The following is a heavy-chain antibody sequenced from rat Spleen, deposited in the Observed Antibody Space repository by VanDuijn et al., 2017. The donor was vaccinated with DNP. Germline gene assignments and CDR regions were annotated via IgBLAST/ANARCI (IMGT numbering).Heavy chain of an antibody. Sequence: EVQLVESGGGLVQPGRSLKLSCAASGFSFSDYDMAWVRQAPTKGLEWVACMSPTTRSSYYRDSVKGRFTVSRDDATSTLYLQMDSLRSEDTATYYCTRVGTYSFDYWGQGVMVTVSS. J-gene: IGHJ2*01. CDR1: GFSFSDYD. CDR2: MSPTTRSS. CDR3: TRVGTYSFDY. V-gene: IGHV5-27*01. D-gene: IGHD1-9*01.